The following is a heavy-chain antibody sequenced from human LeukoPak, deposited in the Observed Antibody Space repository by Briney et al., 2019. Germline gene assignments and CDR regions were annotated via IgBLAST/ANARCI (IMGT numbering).Heavy chain of an antibody. V-gene: IGHV3-30*03. CDR1: GFTFSSYG. CDR2: ISYDGSNK. D-gene: IGHD6-19*01. Sequence: GRSLRLSCAASGFTFSSYGMHWVRQAPGKGLEWVAVISYDGSNKYYADSVKGRFTISRDNSKNTLYLQMNSLRAEDTAVYYCATLAGEPDYWGQGTLVTVSS. CDR3: ATLAGEPDY. J-gene: IGHJ4*02.